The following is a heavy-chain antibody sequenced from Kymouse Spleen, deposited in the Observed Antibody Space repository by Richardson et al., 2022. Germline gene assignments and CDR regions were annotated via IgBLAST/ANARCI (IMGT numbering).Heavy chain of an antibody. CDR1: GFTFGDYA. CDR3: TRECSGSYPYYYYYYGMDV. Sequence: EVQLVESGGGLVKPGRSLRLSCTASGFTFGDYAMSWFRQAPGKGLEWVGFIRSKAYGGTTEYAASVKGRFTISRDDSKSIAYLQMNSLKTEDTAVYYCTRECSGSYPYYYYYYGMDVWGQGTTVTVSS. J-gene: IGHJ6*02. D-gene: IGHD1-26*01. CDR2: IRSKAYGGTT. V-gene: IGHV3-49*05.